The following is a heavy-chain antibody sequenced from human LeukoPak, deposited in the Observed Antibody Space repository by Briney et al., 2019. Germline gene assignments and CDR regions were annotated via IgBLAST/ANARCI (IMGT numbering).Heavy chain of an antibody. CDR1: GGSISSSSYY. CDR3: ARGPGGYLDY. D-gene: IGHD3-10*01. V-gene: IGHV4-39*07. CDR2: IYTSGST. Sequence: SETLSLTCTVSGGSISSSSYYWGWIRQPPGKGLEWIGSIYTSGSTNYNPSLKSRVTMSVDTSKNRFSLKLSSVTAADTAVYYCARGPGGYLDYWGQGTLVTVSS. J-gene: IGHJ4*02.